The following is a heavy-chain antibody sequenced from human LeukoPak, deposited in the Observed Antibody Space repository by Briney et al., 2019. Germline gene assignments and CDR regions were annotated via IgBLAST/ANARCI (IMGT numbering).Heavy chain of an antibody. J-gene: IGHJ4*02. CDR3: AKGDRSGSYSYFDY. V-gene: IGHV3-23*01. Sequence: GGSLRLSCAASGFTVSSNYMSWVRQAPGKGLEWVSAISGSGGSTYYADSVKGRFTISRDNSKNTLYLQMNSLRAEDTAVYYCAKGDRSGSYSYFDYWGQGTLVTVSS. D-gene: IGHD1-26*01. CDR1: GFTVSSNY. CDR2: ISGSGGST.